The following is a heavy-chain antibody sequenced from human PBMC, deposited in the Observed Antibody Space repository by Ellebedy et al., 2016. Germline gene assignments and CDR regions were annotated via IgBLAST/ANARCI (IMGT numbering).Heavy chain of an antibody. D-gene: IGHD2-15*01. CDR2: INPSGGST. CDR1: GYTFTSYY. V-gene: IGHV1-46*01. Sequence: ASVKVSCKASGYTFTSYYMHWVRQAPGQGLEWMGIINPSGGSTSYAQKFQGRVTMTEDTSTDTAYMELSSLRSEDTAVYYCATGYCSGGSCYSEYFQHWGQGTLVTVSS. CDR3: ATGYCSGGSCYSEYFQH. J-gene: IGHJ1*01.